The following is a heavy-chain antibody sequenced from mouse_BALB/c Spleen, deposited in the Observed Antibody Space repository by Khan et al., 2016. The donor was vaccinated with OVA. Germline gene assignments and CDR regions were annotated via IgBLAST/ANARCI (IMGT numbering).Heavy chain of an antibody. V-gene: IGHV3-2*02. D-gene: IGHD4-1*01. J-gene: IGHJ3*01. CDR2: ISYSGST. CDR3: ARRTGTWFAY. Sequence: EVQLQESGPGLVKPSQSLSLTCTVTGYSITSDYAWNWIRQFPGNKLEWMGYISYSGSTTYNPSLKSRISITRDTSKNQFFLQLNSATTADTATXYCARRTGTWFAYWGQGTLVTVSA. CDR1: GYSITSDYA.